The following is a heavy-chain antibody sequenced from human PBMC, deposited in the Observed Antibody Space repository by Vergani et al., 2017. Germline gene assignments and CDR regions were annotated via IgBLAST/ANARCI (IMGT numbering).Heavy chain of an antibody. J-gene: IGHJ3*01. V-gene: IGHV4-61*02. CDR2: IYVSGIT. D-gene: IGHD4-23*01. Sequence: QVQLQESGPGLVKPSQTLSLTCTVSGASINNDFCYWHWIRQPAGKGLEWIGRIYVSGITDYNSSLQSRVSISVDTSKNQFSLSLTSVTPADTAVYYCARDNNQLRPRAFYLWGQETMVTVSS. CDR3: ARDNNQLRPRAFYL. CDR1: GASINNDFCY.